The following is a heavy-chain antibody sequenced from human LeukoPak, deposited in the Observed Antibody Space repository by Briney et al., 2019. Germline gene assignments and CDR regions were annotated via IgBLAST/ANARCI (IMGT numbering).Heavy chain of an antibody. Sequence: GASVKVSCKASGYTFNSYGISWVRQAPGQGLEWMGWISAYNGNTNYAQKLQGRVTMTTDTSTSTAYMELRSLRSDDTAVYYCAREGWGIAAANSWFDPWGQGTLVTVSS. J-gene: IGHJ5*02. D-gene: IGHD6-13*01. V-gene: IGHV1-18*04. CDR1: GYTFNSYG. CDR2: ISAYNGNT. CDR3: AREGWGIAAANSWFDP.